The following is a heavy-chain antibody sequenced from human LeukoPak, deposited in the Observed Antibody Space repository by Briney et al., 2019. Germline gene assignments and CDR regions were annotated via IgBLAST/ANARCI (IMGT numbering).Heavy chain of an antibody. Sequence: ASVKVSCKASGYTFTSYAMHWVRQAPGQRLEWMGWINAGNGNTKYSQKFQGRVTITRDTSASTAYMELSSLRSEDTAVYYCARGRYDFWSGYYSDCYYGMDVWGQGTTVTVSS. D-gene: IGHD3-3*01. J-gene: IGHJ6*02. CDR1: GYTFTSYA. V-gene: IGHV1-3*01. CDR2: INAGNGNT. CDR3: ARGRYDFWSGYYSDCYYGMDV.